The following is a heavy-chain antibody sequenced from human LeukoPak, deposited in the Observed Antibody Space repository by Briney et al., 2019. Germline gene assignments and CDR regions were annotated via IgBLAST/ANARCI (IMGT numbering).Heavy chain of an antibody. CDR3: ARGGRPEVAFDI. CDR2: INHSGST. CDR1: GESFSGYY. J-gene: IGHJ3*02. V-gene: IGHV4-34*01. D-gene: IGHD6-25*01. Sequence: PSETLSLTCAVYGESFSGYYWSWIRQPPGKGLEWIGEINHSGSTNYNPSLKSRVTISVDTSKNQFSLKLSSVTAADTAVYYCARGGRPEVAFDIWGQGTMVTVSS.